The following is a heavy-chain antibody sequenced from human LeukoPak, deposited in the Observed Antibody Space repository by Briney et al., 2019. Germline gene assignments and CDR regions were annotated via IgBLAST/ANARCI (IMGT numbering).Heavy chain of an antibody. D-gene: IGHD2-8*01. Sequence: GESLRISCKGSGYTFTNYWINWVRQLPGKGLEWMGRIDPSDSYTNYSPSFQGHVTISADKSISTAYLQWSSLKASDTAMYYCARSRYCTNGVCYDNWFDPWGQGTLVTVSS. CDR3: ARSRYCTNGVCYDNWFDP. CDR2: IDPSDSYT. J-gene: IGHJ5*02. V-gene: IGHV5-10-1*01. CDR1: GYTFTNYW.